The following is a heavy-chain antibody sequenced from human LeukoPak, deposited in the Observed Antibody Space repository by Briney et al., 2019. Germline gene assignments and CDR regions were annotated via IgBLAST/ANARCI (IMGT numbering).Heavy chain of an antibody. CDR1: RFTFSSYA. CDR3: AKVPRQHDNWFDP. D-gene: IGHD3-9*01. J-gene: IGHJ5*02. Sequence: GGSLRLSCAASRFTFSSYAMNWVRQTPGKGLEWISYISSSNSIIHYADSVKGRFTISRDDAKNSLYLQMNSLRAEDTAIYYCAKVPRQHDNWFDPWGQGTLVTVSS. CDR2: ISSSNSII. V-gene: IGHV3-48*01.